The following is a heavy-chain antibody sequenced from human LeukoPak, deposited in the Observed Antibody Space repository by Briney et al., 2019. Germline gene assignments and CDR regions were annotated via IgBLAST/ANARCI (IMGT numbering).Heavy chain of an antibody. CDR1: VGSINSSDYY. D-gene: IGHD3-22*01. J-gene: IGHJ5*02. V-gene: IGHV4-39*07. Sequence: AHTLSLTCTISVGSINSSDYYCGWIRKPPGKGLEWIGRIYYSGSTYYNPSLKSRVTISVDTSKGQFSLKLSSVTAADTAVYYCAILPSSDTFYYDRSGYYRPGVSWGQGTLVTVSS. CDR3: AILPSSDTFYYDRSGYYRPGVS. CDR2: IYYSGST.